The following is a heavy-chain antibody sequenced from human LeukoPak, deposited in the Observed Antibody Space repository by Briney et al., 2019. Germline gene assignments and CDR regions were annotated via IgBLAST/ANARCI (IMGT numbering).Heavy chain of an antibody. V-gene: IGHV3-30*18. D-gene: IGHD3-10*01. CDR3: AKVGGVLWFGELGAPPDY. Sequence: GGSLRLSCAASGFTLSSYGMHWVRQAPGKGLEWVAVISYDGSNKYYADSVKGRFTISRDNSKNTLYLQMNSLRAEDTAVYYCAKVGGVLWFGELGAPPDYWGQGTLVTVSS. J-gene: IGHJ4*02. CDR1: GFTLSSYG. CDR2: ISYDGSNK.